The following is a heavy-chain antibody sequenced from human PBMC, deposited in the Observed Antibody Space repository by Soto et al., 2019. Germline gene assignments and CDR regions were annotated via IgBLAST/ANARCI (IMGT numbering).Heavy chain of an antibody. CDR3: ARVPGP. CDR1: GGSISSGGGY. CDR2: IYHSGST. Sequence: SETLSLTSTVSGGSISSGGGYWSWIRQPPGKGLEWIGYIYHSGSTYYNPSLKSRVTISVDRSKNQFSLKLSSVTAEDTAVYYCARVPGPWGQGTLVTVSS. V-gene: IGHV4-30-2*01. D-gene: IGHD7-27*01. J-gene: IGHJ4*02.